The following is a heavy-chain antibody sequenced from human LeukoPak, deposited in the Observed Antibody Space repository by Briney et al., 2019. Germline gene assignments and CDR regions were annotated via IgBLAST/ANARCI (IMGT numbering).Heavy chain of an antibody. D-gene: IGHD3-22*01. CDR1: GFTFDDYA. J-gene: IGHJ4*02. Sequence: GRSLRLSCAASGFTFDDYAMHWGRQAPGKGLESCSGMSWNSGSIGYADSGKGRFTISRDNARNSRYLQLNSLRAEDQALYYCATGSTYYSDSSGYYFAYWGQGQLVTVSS. CDR2: MSWNSGSI. V-gene: IGHV3-9*01. CDR3: ATGSTYYSDSSGYYFAY.